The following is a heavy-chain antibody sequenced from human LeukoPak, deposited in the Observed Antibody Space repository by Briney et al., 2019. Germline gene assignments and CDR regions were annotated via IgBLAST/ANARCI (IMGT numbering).Heavy chain of an antibody. CDR3: AVSSEDSTDWFDP. J-gene: IGHJ5*02. CDR1: GFTFDDYA. CDR2: ISWNSGSI. V-gene: IGHV3-9*01. D-gene: IGHD2-8*01. Sequence: QAGRSLRLSCAASGFTFDDYAMHWVRQAPGKGLEWVSGISWNSGSIGYADSVKGRFTISRDNAKNTLYLHMNSLRAEDTAVYYCAVSSEDSTDWFDPWGQGTLVTVSS.